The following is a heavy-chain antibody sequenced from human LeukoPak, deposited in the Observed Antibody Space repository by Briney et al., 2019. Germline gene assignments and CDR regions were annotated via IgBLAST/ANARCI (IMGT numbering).Heavy chain of an antibody. J-gene: IGHJ4*02. V-gene: IGHV3-30*18. CDR3: AKDRSYSNYRGYFDY. CDR1: GFTFSSYG. Sequence: GGSLRLSCAASGFTFSSYGMHWVRQAPGKGLEWVAVISYDGSNKYYADSVNGRLTISRDNSKNTLYLQMNSLRAEDTGVYYCAKDRSYSNYRGYFDYWGPGTLVTVSS. D-gene: IGHD4-4*01. CDR2: ISYDGSNK.